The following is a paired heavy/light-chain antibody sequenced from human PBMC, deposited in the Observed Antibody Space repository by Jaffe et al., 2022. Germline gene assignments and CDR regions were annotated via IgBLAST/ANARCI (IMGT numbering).Heavy chain of an antibody. CDR2: IRYDGSNK. J-gene: IGHJ4*02. V-gene: IGHV3-30*02. CDR3: AKDWGTNDYGDLEGDHSRWSGGGFDY. D-gene: IGHD4-17*01. Sequence: QVQLVESGGGVVQPGGSLRLSCAASGFTFSSYGMHWVRQAPGKGLEWVAFIRYDGSNKYYADSVKGRFTISRDNSKNTLYLQMNSLRAEDTAVYYCAKDWGTNDYGDLEGDHSRWSGGGFDYWGQGTLVTVSS. CDR1: GFTFSSYG.
Light chain of an antibody. Sequence: DIVMTQTPLSLSVTPGQPASISCKSSQSLLHSDGKTYLYWYLQKPGQSPQLLIYEVSSRFSGVPDRFSGSGSGTDFTLKISRVEAEDVGVYYCMQGIHLPPTFGGGTKVEIK. CDR3: MQGIHLPPT. V-gene: IGKV2-29*02. J-gene: IGKJ4*01. CDR2: EVS. CDR1: QSLLHSDGKTY.